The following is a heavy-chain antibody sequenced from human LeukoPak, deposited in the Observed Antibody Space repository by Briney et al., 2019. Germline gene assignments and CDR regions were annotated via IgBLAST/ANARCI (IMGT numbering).Heavy chain of an antibody. J-gene: IGHJ4*02. D-gene: IGHD2-15*01. CDR1: GITFSSYE. V-gene: IGHV3-48*03. CDR3: ASPFELLRDY. Sequence: PGGSLRLSCAASGITFSSYEMNWVRQAPGKGLEWVSYISSSGSTIYYADSVKGRFTISRDNAKNSLYLQMNSLRAEDTAVYYCASPFELLRDYWGQGTLVTVSS. CDR2: ISSSGSTI.